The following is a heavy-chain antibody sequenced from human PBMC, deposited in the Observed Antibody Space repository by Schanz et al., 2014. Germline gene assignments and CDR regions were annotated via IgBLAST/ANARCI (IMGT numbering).Heavy chain of an antibody. CDR1: RYTFNTYG. V-gene: IGHV1-18*01. J-gene: IGHJ4*02. CDR3: ARGGYSSGWYDRDIAHFDY. CDR2: ISAYTNNT. D-gene: IGHD6-19*01. Sequence: QGQLVQSGPEVKEPGASVKVSCEASRYTFNTYGLNWVRQAPGQGLEWMGWISAYTNNTNYAQKVQGRVTMTTDTSTSTAYMELRSLRSDDTAVYYCARGGYSSGWYDRDIAHFDYWGQGTLVTVSP.